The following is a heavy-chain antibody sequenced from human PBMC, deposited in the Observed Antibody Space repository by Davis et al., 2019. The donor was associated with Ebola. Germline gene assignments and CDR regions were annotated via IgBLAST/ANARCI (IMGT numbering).Heavy chain of an antibody. CDR2: INAGNGNT. CDR3: ARARQTSIAAAYYYGMDV. D-gene: IGHD6-13*01. J-gene: IGHJ6*02. Sequence: ASVKVSCKASGYTFTSYAMHWVRQAPGQRLEWMGWINAGNGNTKYSQKFQGRVTITRDTSASTAYMELSSLRSEDTAVYYCARARQTSIAAAYYYGMDVWGQGTTVTVSS. CDR1: GYTFTSYA. V-gene: IGHV1-3*01.